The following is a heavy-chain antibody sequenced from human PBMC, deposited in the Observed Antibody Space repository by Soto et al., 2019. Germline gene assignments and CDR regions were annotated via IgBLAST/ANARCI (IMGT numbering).Heavy chain of an antibody. CDR3: ARELFSADDY. D-gene: IGHD1-26*01. J-gene: IGHJ4*02. Sequence: QVQLVESGGGVVQPGRSLRLSCVGSGFIFRNFPMYWIRQAPGKGLEWVALMSFDEKNKYYADSVKGQFTISRDTSKNTVSLQMNGPRTEDTAVYYCARELFSADDYWGQGPLVIVSS. V-gene: IGHV3-30*04. CDR1: GFIFRNFP. CDR2: MSFDEKNK.